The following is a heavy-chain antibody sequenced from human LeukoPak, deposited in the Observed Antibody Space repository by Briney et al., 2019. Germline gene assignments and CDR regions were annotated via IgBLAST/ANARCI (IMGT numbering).Heavy chain of an antibody. Sequence: ASVKVSCKASGYTFTDYYMHWVRQAPGQGLDWVGWINPTSGATNYAQKFQGRVTMTRDTSNNTSYMELSRLRSDDTAVYYCAREFRTTTWSFDAFDLWGRGTMVTVSS. J-gene: IGHJ3*01. CDR1: GYTFTDYY. CDR3: AREFRTTTWSFDAFDL. D-gene: IGHD1/OR15-1a*01. V-gene: IGHV1-2*02. CDR2: INPTSGAT.